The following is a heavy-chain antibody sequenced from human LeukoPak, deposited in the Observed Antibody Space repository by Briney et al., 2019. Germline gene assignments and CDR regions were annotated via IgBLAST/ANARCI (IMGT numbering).Heavy chain of an antibody. CDR3: ARGGRYSGYGSFDY. J-gene: IGHJ4*02. CDR2: ISYDGSNK. Sequence: GGSLRLSCAASGFTFSSYAMHWVRQAPGKGLEWVAVISYDGSNKYYADSVKGRFTISRDNSKNTLYLQMNSLRAEDTAVYYCARGGRYSGYGSFDYWGQGTLVTVSS. CDR1: GFTFSSYA. D-gene: IGHD5-12*01. V-gene: IGHV3-30*04.